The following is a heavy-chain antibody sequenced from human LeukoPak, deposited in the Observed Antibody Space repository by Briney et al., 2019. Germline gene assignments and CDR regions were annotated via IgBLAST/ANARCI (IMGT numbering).Heavy chain of an antibody. D-gene: IGHD4-11*01. CDR2: IWGDGSNR. V-gene: IGHV3-30*07. Sequence: GRTLRLSCAASGFIFSHYDMHWVRQAPGKGLEWVAVIWGDGSNRFKGGTVEGRFTISRENSQNTLFLERKNLRAEDTAIYCCARDAQRGFDYSNYLKYWGDGTLVTVSS. CDR3: ARDAQRGFDYSNYLKY. J-gene: IGHJ4*01. CDR1: GFIFSHYD.